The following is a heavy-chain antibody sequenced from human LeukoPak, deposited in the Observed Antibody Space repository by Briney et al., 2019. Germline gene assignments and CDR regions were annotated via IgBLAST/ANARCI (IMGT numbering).Heavy chain of an antibody. V-gene: IGHV3-23*01. CDR2: ISGSGGST. CDR1: GFTFSSYA. Sequence: GGSLRLSCAASGFTFSSYAMSWVRQAPGKGLEWVSAISGSGGSTYYADSVKGRFTISRDNSKNTLYLQMNSLRAEDTAVYYCAKTDEGYCSGGSCHGFDYWGQGTLVTVSS. CDR3: AKTDEGYCSGGSCHGFDY. D-gene: IGHD2-15*01. J-gene: IGHJ4*02.